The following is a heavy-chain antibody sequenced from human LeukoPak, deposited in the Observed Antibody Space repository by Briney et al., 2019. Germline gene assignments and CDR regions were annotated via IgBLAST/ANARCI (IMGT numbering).Heavy chain of an antibody. CDR2: IGTAGEI. V-gene: IGHV3-13*01. J-gene: IGHJ6*03. D-gene: IGHD2-15*01. CDR1: GFTFRSYD. Sequence: PGGSLRLSCAASGFTFRSYDMHWVRQATGKGLEWVSGIGTAGEIYYPGSVKGRFTISRENAKNSLYLQMNSLRAEDTAVYYCARDGSWGYCSGGSCYYYYMDVWGKGTTVTVSS. CDR3: ARDGSWGYCSGGSCYYYYMDV.